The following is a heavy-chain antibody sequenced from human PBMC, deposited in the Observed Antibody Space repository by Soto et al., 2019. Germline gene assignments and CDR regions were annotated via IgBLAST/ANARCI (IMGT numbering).Heavy chain of an antibody. CDR1: GFTFSSYS. CDR3: ARVMEGGYHDY. CDR2: ISSSSSYI. J-gene: IGHJ4*02. Sequence: EVQLVESGGGLVKPGGSLRLSCAASGFTFSSYSMTWVRQAPGKGLEWVSSISSSSSYIYYADSAKGRFTISRDNAKNSLYLQMNSLRAEDTAVYYSARVMEGGYHDYWGQGTLVTVSS. D-gene: IGHD3-22*01. V-gene: IGHV3-21*01.